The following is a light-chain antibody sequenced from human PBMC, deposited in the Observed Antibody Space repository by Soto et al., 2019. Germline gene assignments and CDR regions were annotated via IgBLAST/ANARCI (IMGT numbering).Light chain of an antibody. CDR3: QQTRGAPRT. CDR2: AAS. V-gene: IGKV1-39*01. J-gene: IGKJ2*01. Sequence: DIQMTQSPASLSASVGDRVAITCRASQPISSSLNWYQQKPGQAPTLLIYAASNLQSGVPSRFSGSGSGTDFTLTISSLELEDFATYYCQQTRGAPRTFGPRTKLEIK. CDR1: QPISSS.